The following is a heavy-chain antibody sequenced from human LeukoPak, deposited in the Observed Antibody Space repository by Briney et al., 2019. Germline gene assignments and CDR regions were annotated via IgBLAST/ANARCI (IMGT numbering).Heavy chain of an antibody. D-gene: IGHD4-23*01. J-gene: IGHJ4*02. CDR2: IYHSGST. V-gene: IGHV4-38-2*01. CDR1: GYSISSGYF. CDR3: ARDYGGHAIFDY. Sequence: PSETLSLTCVVSGYSISSGYFWGWIRQPPGKGLEWIATIYHSGSTFYNPSLKSLVTISVDTSKNQFSLKLSSVTAADTAVYYCARDYGGHAIFDYWGQGTLVTVSS.